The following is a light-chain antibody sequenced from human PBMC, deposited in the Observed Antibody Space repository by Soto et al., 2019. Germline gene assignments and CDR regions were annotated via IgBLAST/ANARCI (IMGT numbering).Light chain of an antibody. CDR2: KAS. CDR3: QQYNVFPIT. Sequence: DIQMTQSTSTLSASVGDRVTITCRASQSISTWLAWYQQKPGRAPNLLIYKASSLESGVPARFSGGGSGTEFTLTISSLQPDDFATYYCQQYNVFPITFGQGTRLEI. V-gene: IGKV1-5*03. J-gene: IGKJ5*01. CDR1: QSISTW.